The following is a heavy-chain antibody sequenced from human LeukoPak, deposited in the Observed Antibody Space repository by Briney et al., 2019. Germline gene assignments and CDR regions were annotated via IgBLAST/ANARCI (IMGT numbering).Heavy chain of an antibody. D-gene: IGHD5-12*01. CDR2: IYYSGST. Sequence: SETLSLTCTVSGGPISSYYWSWIRQPPGKGLEWIGYIYYSGSTNYNPSLKSRVTISVDTSKNQFSLKLSSVTAADTAVYYCARGYSGYESFDYWGQGTLVTVSS. CDR1: GGPISSYY. J-gene: IGHJ4*02. V-gene: IGHV4-59*01. CDR3: ARGYSGYESFDY.